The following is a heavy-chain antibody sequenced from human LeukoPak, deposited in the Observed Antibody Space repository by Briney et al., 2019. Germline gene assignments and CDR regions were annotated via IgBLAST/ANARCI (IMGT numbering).Heavy chain of an antibody. J-gene: IGHJ4*02. CDR2: ISSSSSTI. D-gene: IGHD4-17*01. CDR3: ARDRLRKIFDY. Sequence: GGSLRLSCAASGFTFSSYSMNWVRQAPGKGREGVSYISSSSSTIYYADSVKGRFTISRDNAKNSLYLQMNSLRAEDTAVYYCARDRLRKIFDYWGQGTLVTVSS. CDR1: GFTFSSYS. V-gene: IGHV3-48*04.